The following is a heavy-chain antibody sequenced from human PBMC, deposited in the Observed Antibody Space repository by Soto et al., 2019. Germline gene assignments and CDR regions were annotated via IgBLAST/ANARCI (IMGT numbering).Heavy chain of an antibody. CDR1: GYSFTTYG. V-gene: IGHV1-18*01. CDR2: ISGYSGNT. CDR3: ARDGHDTFTAYST. Sequence: ASVKVSCKASGYSFTTYGISWVRQAPGQGLERMGWISGYSGNTYYAQKFQGRVTMTTDTSTSTAFMELRSLRSDDTAVYYCARDGHDTFTAYSTWGQGTLVTVSS. D-gene: IGHD3-9*01. J-gene: IGHJ5*02.